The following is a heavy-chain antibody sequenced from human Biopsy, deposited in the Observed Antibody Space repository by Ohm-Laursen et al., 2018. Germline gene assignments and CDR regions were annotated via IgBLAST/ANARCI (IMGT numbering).Heavy chain of an antibody. Sequence: SVKVSCKASGDSFTSYAIGWVRQSPGPGLEWLGGVNPYCGAPNSAEKFRGRVNLIRDTSLSAVYTELRRPKSDDGAVYFCARDRMTDVFGGPTRTDVFDSWGQGTPVTVSS. CDR3: ARDRMTDVFGGPTRTDVFDS. J-gene: IGHJ4*02. D-gene: IGHD3-10*01. CDR2: VNPYCGAP. V-gene: IGHV1-2*02. CDR1: GDSFTSYA.